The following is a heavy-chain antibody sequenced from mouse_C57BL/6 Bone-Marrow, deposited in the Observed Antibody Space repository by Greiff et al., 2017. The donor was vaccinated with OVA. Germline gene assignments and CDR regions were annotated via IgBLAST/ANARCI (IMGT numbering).Heavy chain of an antibody. J-gene: IGHJ1*03. D-gene: IGHD4-1*01. V-gene: IGHV1-82*01. CDR1: GYAFSSSW. CDR3: ARLNWEYWYFDV. CDR2: IYPGDGDT. Sequence: LEESGPELVKPGASVKISCKASGYAFSSSWMNWVKQRPGKGLEWIGRIYPGDGDTNYNGKFKGKATLTADKSSSTAYMQLSSLTSEDSAVYFCARLNWEYWYFDVWGTGTTVTVSS.